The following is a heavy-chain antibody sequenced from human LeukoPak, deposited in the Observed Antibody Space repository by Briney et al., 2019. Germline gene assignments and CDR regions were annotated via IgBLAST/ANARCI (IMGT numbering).Heavy chain of an antibody. J-gene: IGHJ5*02. D-gene: IGHD3-10*01. CDR1: GFTFSTYA. CDR3: ARDYGSGSYRRFDP. Sequence: GGSLRLSCAASGFTFSTYAMNWVRQAPGKGLEWVSAISGSATGSVTTYYTDSVKGRFTISRDNSKNTLYLQMNSLRAEDTAVYYCARDYGSGSYRRFDPWGQGTLVTVSS. CDR2: ISGSATGSVTT. V-gene: IGHV3-23*01.